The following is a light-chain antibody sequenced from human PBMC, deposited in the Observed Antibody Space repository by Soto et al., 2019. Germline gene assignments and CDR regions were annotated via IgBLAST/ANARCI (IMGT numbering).Light chain of an antibody. CDR1: NSNIGAGYD. Sequence: VLTQPPSVSGAPGQRVTISCTGSNSNIGAGYDVHWYQQLPGRAPKLLIYANSNRPSGVPDRFSGSRSGTSASLAITGLQAEDEADYSCQSYDSSLSGFYVFGTGTKVTVL. CDR3: QSYDSSLSGFYV. CDR2: ANS. V-gene: IGLV1-40*01. J-gene: IGLJ1*01.